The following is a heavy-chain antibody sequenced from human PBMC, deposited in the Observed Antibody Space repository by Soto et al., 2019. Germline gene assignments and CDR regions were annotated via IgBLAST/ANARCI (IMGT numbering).Heavy chain of an antibody. V-gene: IGHV2-5*02. Sequence: QITLNESGPTQVKPRQTLTLTCTFSGFSLTTSGVGVGWIRQSPGKAPEWLALIYWDDDKRYSPSLKSRLTTTKDTSKNQVVLTMADLDPADTATYYCAHRVLRTVFGLVTTTAIYFDFWGQGTPVAGSS. D-gene: IGHD3-3*01. CDR3: AHRVLRTVFGLVTTTAIYFDF. CDR1: GFSLTTSGVG. J-gene: IGHJ4*02. CDR2: IYWDDDK.